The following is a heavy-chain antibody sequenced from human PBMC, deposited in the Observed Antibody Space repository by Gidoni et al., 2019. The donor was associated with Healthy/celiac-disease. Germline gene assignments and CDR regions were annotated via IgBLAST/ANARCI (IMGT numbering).Heavy chain of an antibody. J-gene: IGHJ4*02. CDR2: ST. D-gene: IGHD1-26*01. V-gene: IGHV4-39*01. CDR3: ARRAVGAIGVDY. Sequence: STYYNPSLKSRVTISVDTSKNQFSLKLSSVTAADTAVYYCARRAVGAIGVDYWGQGTLVTVSS.